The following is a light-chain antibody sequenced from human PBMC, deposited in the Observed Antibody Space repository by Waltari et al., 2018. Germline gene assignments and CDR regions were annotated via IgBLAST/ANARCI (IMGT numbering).Light chain of an antibody. V-gene: IGKV1-5*03. CDR2: QAS. Sequence: DIQMTQSPSTLSASVGDRVTITCRASQSIYIWLAWYQQKPGKAPNVLIYQASSLQKGVPSRFSGSGSGTEFTLTISSLQPDDFATYYCQQYNYYPYTFGQGTRLEIK. J-gene: IGKJ2*01. CDR1: QSIYIW. CDR3: QQYNYYPYT.